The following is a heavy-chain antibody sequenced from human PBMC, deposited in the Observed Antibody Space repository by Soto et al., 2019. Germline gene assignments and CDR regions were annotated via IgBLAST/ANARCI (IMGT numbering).Heavy chain of an antibody. Sequence: ASVKVSCKASGFTFTSSAMRWLRQARGQRLEWMGWIVASRGNTNYEQKFQERVTITADKSTSTAYMELSSLRSEDTAVYYCARGAVLTGIHYYYYMDVWGKGTTVTVSS. V-gene: IGHV1-58*02. J-gene: IGHJ6*03. CDR1: GFTFTSSA. CDR2: IVASRGNT. CDR3: ARGAVLTGIHYYYYMDV. D-gene: IGHD1-20*01.